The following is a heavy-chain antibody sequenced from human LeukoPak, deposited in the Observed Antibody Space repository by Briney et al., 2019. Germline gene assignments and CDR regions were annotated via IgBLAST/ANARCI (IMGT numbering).Heavy chain of an antibody. J-gene: IGHJ3*02. CDR3: AREGAKIAFDI. CDR1: GGTFSSYA. D-gene: IGHD3-16*01. Sequence: GASVKVSCKASGGTFSSYAISWVRQAPGQGLEWMGRIIPIFGTANYAQKLQGRVTITTDESTSTAYMELSSLRSEDTAVYYCAREGAKIAFDIWGQGTMVTVSS. V-gene: IGHV1-69*05. CDR2: IIPIFGTA.